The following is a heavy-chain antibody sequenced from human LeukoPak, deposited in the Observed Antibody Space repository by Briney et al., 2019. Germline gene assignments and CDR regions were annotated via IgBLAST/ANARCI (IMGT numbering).Heavy chain of an antibody. CDR2: ISPYNGDT. CDR3: ARSNWQKTGGGFDV. J-gene: IGHJ3*01. D-gene: IGHD1-14*01. V-gene: IGHV1-18*01. CDR1: GYTFIRYG. Sequence: ASVKVSCKASGYTFIRYGISWMRQAPGPGLEWMGWISPYNGDTNYAQKFQDRATVTTDTSTSTAYMELRSLRSDDTALYYCARSNWQKTGGGFDVWGQGTMVTVSS.